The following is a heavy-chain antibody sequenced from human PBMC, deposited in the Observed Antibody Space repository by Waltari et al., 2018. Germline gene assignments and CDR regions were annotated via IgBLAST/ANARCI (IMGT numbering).Heavy chain of an antibody. CDR3: ARGFIAEGGQVY. D-gene: IGHD6-13*01. Sequence: QVQLQESGPGLVKPSQTLSLTCTVSGGPIRSGDYYWSWIRQPPGKGLEWIGYIYYSGSTYYNPSLKSRVTISVDTSKNQFSLKLSSVTAADTAVYYCARGFIAEGGQVYWGQGTLVTVSS. CDR1: GGPIRSGDYY. J-gene: IGHJ4*02. CDR2: IYYSGST. V-gene: IGHV4-30-4*08.